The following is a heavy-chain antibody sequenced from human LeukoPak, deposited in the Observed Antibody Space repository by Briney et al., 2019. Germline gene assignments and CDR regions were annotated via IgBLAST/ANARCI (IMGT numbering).Heavy chain of an antibody. CDR2: IYHSGST. V-gene: IGHV4-4*02. J-gene: IGHJ3*02. D-gene: IGHD3-9*01. Sequence: PSGTLSLTCAVSGGSISSSNWWSWVRQPPGKGLEWIGEIYHSGSTNYNPSLKSRVTISVDKSKNQFSLKLSSVTAADTAVYYCAALYYDILTGPGGAFDIWGQGTMVTVSS. CDR3: AALYYDILTGPGGAFDI. CDR1: GGSISSSNW.